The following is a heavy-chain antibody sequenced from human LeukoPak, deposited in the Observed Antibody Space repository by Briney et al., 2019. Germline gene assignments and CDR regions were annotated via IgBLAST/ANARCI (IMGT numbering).Heavy chain of an antibody. Sequence: ASVKVSCKASGYTFTSYYMHWVRQAPGQGLEWMGIINPSGGSTSYAQKFQGRVTMTRDTSTSTVYMELRSLRSDDTAVYYCARTQVVAAMSFDYWGQGTLVTVSS. J-gene: IGHJ4*02. CDR2: INPSGGST. CDR1: GYTFTSYY. D-gene: IGHD2-15*01. V-gene: IGHV1-46*01. CDR3: ARTQVVAAMSFDY.